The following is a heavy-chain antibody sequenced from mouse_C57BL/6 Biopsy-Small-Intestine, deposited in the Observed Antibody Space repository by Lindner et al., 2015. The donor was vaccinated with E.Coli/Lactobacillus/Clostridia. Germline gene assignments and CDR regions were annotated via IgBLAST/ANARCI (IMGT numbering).Heavy chain of an antibody. CDR3: ARSDGFGEGRLDY. CDR2: INPGSGGT. Sequence: VQLQESGAELVRPGTSVKVSCKASGYAFTDYLIEWVKQRPGQGLEWIGLINPGSGGTNYNEKFKGKATLTADKSSSTAYMQLGSLTSEDSAVYFCARSDGFGEGRLDYWGQGTTLTVSS. CDR1: GYAFTDYL. D-gene: IGHD2-3*01. J-gene: IGHJ2*01. V-gene: IGHV1-54*01.